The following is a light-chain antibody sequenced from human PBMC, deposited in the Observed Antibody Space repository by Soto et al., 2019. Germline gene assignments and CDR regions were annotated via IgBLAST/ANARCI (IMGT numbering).Light chain of an antibody. V-gene: IGKV3-11*01. Sequence: EIVLTHSPATLSLSPGERATLSCRASQSVSSYLAWYQQKPGQAPRLLIYDASNRATGIPARFSGSGSGTDFTLTISSLEPEDVAVYYCQQRSNWPWTFGQGTKVEIK. J-gene: IGKJ1*01. CDR3: QQRSNWPWT. CDR2: DAS. CDR1: QSVSSY.